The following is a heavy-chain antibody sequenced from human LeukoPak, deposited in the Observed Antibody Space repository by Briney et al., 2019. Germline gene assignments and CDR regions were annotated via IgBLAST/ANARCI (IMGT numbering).Heavy chain of an antibody. D-gene: IGHD5-12*01. Sequence: GRSLRLSCAASGFTFDDYAMHWVRQAPGEGLEWVSGISWNSGSIGYADSVKGRFTISRDNAKNSLYLQMNSLRAEDTAVYYCARAEGYSGYEYPGLADYWGQGTLVTVSS. CDR3: ARAEGYSGYEYPGLADY. J-gene: IGHJ4*02. CDR1: GFTFDDYA. CDR2: ISWNSGSI. V-gene: IGHV3-9*01.